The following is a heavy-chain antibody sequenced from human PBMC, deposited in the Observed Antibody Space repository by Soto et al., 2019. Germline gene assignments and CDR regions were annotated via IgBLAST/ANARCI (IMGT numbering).Heavy chain of an antibody. CDR1: GGTFSSYA. V-gene: IGHV1-69*01. CDR2: IIPIFGTA. Sequence: QVQLVQSGAEVKKPGSAVKVSCKASGGTFSSYAISWVRQAPGQGLEWMGGIIPIFGTAHYAQKFQGRVTITAHESTSTAYMELRSLRSEDTAVYYCARRAAAGHNWFDPWGQGTLVTVSS. D-gene: IGHD6-13*01. CDR3: ARRAAAGHNWFDP. J-gene: IGHJ5*02.